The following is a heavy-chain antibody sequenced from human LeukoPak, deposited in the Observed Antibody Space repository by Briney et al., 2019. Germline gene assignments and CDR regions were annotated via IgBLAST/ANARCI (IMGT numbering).Heavy chain of an antibody. Sequence: SETLSLTCTVSGGSISDYYWSWIRQPPGKGLEWIGFIYYSGSTNYNPSLKSRVTISEDTSKNQFSLKLSSVTAADTAVYYCARHDSSGEFDYWGQGTLVTVSS. V-gene: IGHV4-59*08. D-gene: IGHD3-22*01. CDR3: ARHDSSGEFDY. J-gene: IGHJ4*02. CDR1: GGSISDYY. CDR2: IYYSGST.